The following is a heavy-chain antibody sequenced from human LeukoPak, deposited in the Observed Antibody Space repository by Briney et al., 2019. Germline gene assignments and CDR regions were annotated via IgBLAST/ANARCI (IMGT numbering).Heavy chain of an antibody. Sequence: GGSLRLSCAASGFTFSSYSMNWVRQAPGKGLEWVSYISSSSSTIYYADSVKGRFTISRDNAKNSLYLQMNSLRAEDTAVYYCARDLKHYYDSSGPVYWGQGTLVTVSS. D-gene: IGHD3-22*01. CDR2: ISSSSSTI. CDR3: ARDLKHYYDSSGPVY. V-gene: IGHV3-48*04. J-gene: IGHJ4*02. CDR1: GFTFSSYS.